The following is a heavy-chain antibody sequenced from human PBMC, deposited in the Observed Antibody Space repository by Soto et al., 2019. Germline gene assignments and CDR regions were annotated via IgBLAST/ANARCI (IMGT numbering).Heavy chain of an antibody. D-gene: IGHD2-15*01. CDR3: ASGYCSGGSCPNYYYYYGMDV. Sequence: EVQLVESGGGLVQPGGSLRLSCAASGFTVSSNYMSWVRQASGKGLEWVSVIYSGGSTYYADSVKGRFTISRDNSKNTLYLQMNSLRAEDTAVYYCASGYCSGGSCPNYYYYYGMDVWGQGTTVTVSS. V-gene: IGHV3-66*01. CDR2: IYSGGST. J-gene: IGHJ6*02. CDR1: GFTVSSNY.